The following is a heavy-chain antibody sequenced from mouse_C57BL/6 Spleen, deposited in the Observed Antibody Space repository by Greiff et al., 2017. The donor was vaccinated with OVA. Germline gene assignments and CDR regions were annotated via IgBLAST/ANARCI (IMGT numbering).Heavy chain of an antibody. J-gene: IGHJ2*01. Sequence: QVQLKQPGAELVMPGASVKLSCKASGYTFTSYWMHWVKQRPGQGLEWIGEIDPSDSYTNYNQKFKGKSTLTVDKSSSTAYMQLSSLTSEDSAVYYCALYYYGSSSSFDYWGQGTTLTVSS. CDR2: IDPSDSYT. D-gene: IGHD1-1*01. CDR1: GYTFTSYW. CDR3: ALYYYGSSSSFDY. V-gene: IGHV1-69*01.